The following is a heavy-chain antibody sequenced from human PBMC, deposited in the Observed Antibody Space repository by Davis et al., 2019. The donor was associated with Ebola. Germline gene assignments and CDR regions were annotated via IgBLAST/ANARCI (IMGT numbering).Heavy chain of an antibody. Sequence: GESLKISCAASGFNFRSYGMHWVRQAPDKGLEWVAVIWYDGSRKYYGDSVKGRFTISRDNAKNSLYLQMNSLRDEDTAVYYCAYQGVICYWGQGTLVTVSS. CDR2: IWYDGSRK. J-gene: IGHJ4*02. CDR3: AYQGVICY. D-gene: IGHD3-16*02. V-gene: IGHV3-33*01. CDR1: GFNFRSYG.